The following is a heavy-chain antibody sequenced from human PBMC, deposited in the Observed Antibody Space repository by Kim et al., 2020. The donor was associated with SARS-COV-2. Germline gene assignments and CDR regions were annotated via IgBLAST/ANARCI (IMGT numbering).Heavy chain of an antibody. CDR2: ISSSSTTI. CDR3: PRDLDSGGSGWLY. J-gene: IGHJ4*02. D-gene: IGHD6-19*01. CDR1: GFTFSTYG. Sequence: GGSLRLSCAASGFTFSTYGMNWVRQAPGKGLEWVSYISSSSTTIYYADSVKGRFTISRDNAKNSLYLQMNSLRDEDTAVYYCPRDLDSGGSGWLYWGQGTLVTVSS. V-gene: IGHV3-48*02.